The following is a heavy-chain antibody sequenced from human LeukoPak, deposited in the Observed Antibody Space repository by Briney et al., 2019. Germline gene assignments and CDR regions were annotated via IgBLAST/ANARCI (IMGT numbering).Heavy chain of an antibody. V-gene: IGHV1-69*13. CDR3: ARDRDDFWSGYWDY. CDR2: IIPTFGTA. CDR1: GGTFSSYA. D-gene: IGHD3-3*01. J-gene: IGHJ4*02. Sequence: ASVKVSCKASGGTFSSYAISWVRQAPGQGLEWMGGIIPTFGTANYAQKFQGRVTITADESTSTAYMELSSLRSEDTAVYYCARDRDDFWSGYWDYWGQGTLVTVSS.